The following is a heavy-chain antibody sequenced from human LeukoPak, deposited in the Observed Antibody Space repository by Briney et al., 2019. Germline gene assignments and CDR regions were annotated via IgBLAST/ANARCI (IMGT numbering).Heavy chain of an antibody. CDR2: INHSGST. J-gene: IGHJ6*02. CDR3: ARDVKIVASVDV. D-gene: IGHD3-22*01. Sequence: PSETLSLTCAVYGGSFSGYYWSWIRQPPGKGLEWIGEINHSGSTNYNPSLKSRVTISVDTSKNQFSLKLSSVTAADTAVYYCARDVKIVASVDVWGQGTTVTVSS. CDR1: GGSFSGYY. V-gene: IGHV4-34*01.